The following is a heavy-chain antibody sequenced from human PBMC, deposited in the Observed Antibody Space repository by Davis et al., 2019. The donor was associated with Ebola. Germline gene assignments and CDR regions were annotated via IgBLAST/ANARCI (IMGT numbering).Heavy chain of an antibody. J-gene: IGHJ3*02. CDR1: GGSISSSSYY. Sequence: SETLSLTCTVSGGSISSSSYYWGWIRQPPGKGLEWIGSIYYSGSTYYNPSLKSRVTISVDTSKNQFSLKLSSVTAADTAVYYCARGWHTKAFDIWGQGTMVTVSS. CDR2: IYYSGST. CDR3: ARGWHTKAFDI. D-gene: IGHD6-19*01. V-gene: IGHV4-39*01.